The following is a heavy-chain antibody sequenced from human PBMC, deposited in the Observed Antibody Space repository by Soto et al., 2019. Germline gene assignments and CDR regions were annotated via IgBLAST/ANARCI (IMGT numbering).Heavy chain of an antibody. D-gene: IGHD1-26*01. CDR1: GFTFSSYW. CDR2: IKQDGSEK. CDR3: ARDKGSIVGATSLTYYYYYGMDV. Sequence: PGGSLRLSCAASGFTFSSYWMSWVRQAPGKGLEWVANIKQDGSEKYYVDSVKGRFTISRDNAKNSLYLQMNSLRAEDTAVYYCARDKGSIVGATSLTYYYYYGMDVWGQGTTVTVSS. J-gene: IGHJ6*02. V-gene: IGHV3-7*03.